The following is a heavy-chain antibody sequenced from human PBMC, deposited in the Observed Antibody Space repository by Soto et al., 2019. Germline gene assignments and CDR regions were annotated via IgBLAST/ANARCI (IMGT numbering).Heavy chain of an antibody. CDR2: IFSSGST. CDR3: AREGSYSAVYVSHGIHLWPYDC. J-gene: IGHJ4*02. CDR1: GGSINTFY. V-gene: IGHV4-4*07. Sequence: SETLSLTCTVSGGSINTFYWSWVRQPAGKGLEWIGRIFSSGSTSFNPSLESRVAMSVDTSKNHFSLNLSSVTAADMAVYYCAREGSYSAVYVSHGIHLWPYDCCGQGALVTVSS. D-gene: IGHD5-18*01.